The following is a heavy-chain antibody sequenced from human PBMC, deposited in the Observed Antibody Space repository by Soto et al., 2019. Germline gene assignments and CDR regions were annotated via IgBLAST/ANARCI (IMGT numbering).Heavy chain of an antibody. Sequence: SETLSLTCTVSGGSISSGGYYWSWIRQHPGKGLEWIGYIYYSGSTYYNPSLKSRVTISVDTSKNQFSLKLSSVTAADTAVYYCARASTGDYGMDVWGQGXTVTVSS. CDR1: GGSISSGGYY. CDR2: IYYSGST. V-gene: IGHV4-31*03. J-gene: IGHJ6*02. CDR3: ARASTGDYGMDV. D-gene: IGHD3-10*01.